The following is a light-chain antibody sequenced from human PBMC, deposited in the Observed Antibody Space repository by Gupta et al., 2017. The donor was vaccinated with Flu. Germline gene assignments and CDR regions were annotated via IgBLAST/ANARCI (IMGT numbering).Light chain of an antibody. Sequence: TQSPSTLSLSPGDTATLSCRTRQNVAESLDWYQQTRGQAPRLLIYDASKMDTGIPDRFSGSGSGTDFTLTISSLEPADFAGYYCRRHADSPLITFGHGTKLAI. CDR2: DAS. V-gene: IGKV3-11*01. J-gene: IGKJ3*01. CDR3: RRHADSPLIT. CDR1: QNVAES.